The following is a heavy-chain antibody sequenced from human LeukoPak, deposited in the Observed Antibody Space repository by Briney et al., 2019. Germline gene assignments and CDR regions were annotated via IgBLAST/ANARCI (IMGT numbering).Heavy chain of an antibody. CDR3: ARVLLGAFDI. CDR2: ISAYNGNT. Sequence: WASVKVSCKASGGTFSSYAISWVRQAPGQGLEWMGWISAYNGNTNYAQKLQGRVTMTTDTSTSTAYMELRSLRSDDTAVYYCARVLLGAFDIWGQGTMVTVSS. CDR1: GGTFSSYA. V-gene: IGHV1-18*01. J-gene: IGHJ3*02.